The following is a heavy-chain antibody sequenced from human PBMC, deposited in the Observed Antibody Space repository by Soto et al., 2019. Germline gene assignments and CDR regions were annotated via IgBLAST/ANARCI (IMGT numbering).Heavy chain of an antibody. V-gene: IGHV4-39*01. CDR1: GGSISSSSYY. CDR2: IYYSGST. Sequence: SETLSLTCTVSGGSISSSSYYWGWIRQPPGKGLEWIGSIYYSGSTYYNPSLKSRVTISVDTSKNQFSLKLSSVTAADTAVYYCARPRGYCSGGSCPDAFDIWGQGTMVTVSS. CDR3: ARPRGYCSGGSCPDAFDI. J-gene: IGHJ3*02. D-gene: IGHD2-15*01.